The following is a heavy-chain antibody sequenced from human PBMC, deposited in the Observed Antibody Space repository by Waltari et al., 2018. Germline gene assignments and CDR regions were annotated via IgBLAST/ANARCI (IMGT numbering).Heavy chain of an antibody. J-gene: IGHJ4*02. V-gene: IGHV3-23*03. D-gene: IGHD5-12*01. CDR2: IYSGGST. CDR1: GFTFSSYA. Sequence: EVQLLESGGGLVQPGGSLRLSCAASGFTFSSYAMSWVRKAPGKGLEWVSVIYSGGSTYYADSVKGRFTISRDNSKNTLYLQMNSLRAEDTAVYYCAKVIGYSGYDPYDYWGQGTLVTVSS. CDR3: AKVIGYSGYDPYDY.